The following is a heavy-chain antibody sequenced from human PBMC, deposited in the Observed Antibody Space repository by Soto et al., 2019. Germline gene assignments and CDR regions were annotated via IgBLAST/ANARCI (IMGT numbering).Heavy chain of an antibody. D-gene: IGHD3-22*01. CDR2: IYYSGST. CDR1: GGSISSGGYY. CDR3: ARDRRYYDSSGYSSFDY. J-gene: IGHJ4*02. V-gene: IGHV4-31*03. Sequence: KISETLSLTCTVSGGSISSGGYYWSWIRQHPGKGLEWIGYIYYSGSTYYNPSLKSRVTISVDTSKNQFSLKLSSVTAADTAVYYCARDRRYYDSSGYSSFDYWGQGTLVTVSS.